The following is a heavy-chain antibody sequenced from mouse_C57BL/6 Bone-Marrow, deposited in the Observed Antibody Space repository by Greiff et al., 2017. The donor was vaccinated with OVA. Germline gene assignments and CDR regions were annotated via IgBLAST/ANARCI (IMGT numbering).Heavy chain of an antibody. Sequence: EVQVVESGPELVKPGDSVKIPCKASGYTFTDYNMDWVKQSHGKSLEWIGDINPNNGGTIYNQKFKGKATLTVDKSSSTAYMELRSLTSEDTAVYYCARDDGYYWYFDDWGTGTTVTVSS. CDR1: GYTFTDYN. D-gene: IGHD2-3*01. CDR3: ARDDGYYWYFDD. V-gene: IGHV1-18*01. CDR2: INPNNGGT. J-gene: IGHJ1*03.